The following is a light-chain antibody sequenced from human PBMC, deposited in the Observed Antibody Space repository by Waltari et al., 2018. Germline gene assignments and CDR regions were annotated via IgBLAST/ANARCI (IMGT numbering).Light chain of an antibody. CDR2: ELS. CDR3: SSYAGSNSVV. CDR1: RSDVGGYNY. J-gene: IGLJ2*01. Sequence: QSALTQPPSASGSPGQSVTIPCTGTRSDVGGYNYVSWYQQLPGKAPKLIIYELSKRPSGVPDRFSASKSGNTASLTVSGLQAEDEADYYCSSYAGSNSVVFGGGTKLTVL. V-gene: IGLV2-8*01.